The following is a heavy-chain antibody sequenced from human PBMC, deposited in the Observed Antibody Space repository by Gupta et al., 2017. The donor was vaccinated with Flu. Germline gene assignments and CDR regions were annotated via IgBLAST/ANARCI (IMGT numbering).Heavy chain of an antibody. Sequence: HQQLQESGPGLVRPSETLSLICSVSGGSIDNRTKYWGWIRQPPGKGLEWIGSIYYSGSTYYNPSLKSRVTISLDTSKNQFSLKLNSVTAADTAVYYCASRGYTYASYYFDYWGQGTLVTVSS. V-gene: IGHV4-39*01. CDR1: GGSIDNRTKY. CDR2: IYYSGST. D-gene: IGHD5-12*01. J-gene: IGHJ4*02. CDR3: ASRGYTYASYYFDY.